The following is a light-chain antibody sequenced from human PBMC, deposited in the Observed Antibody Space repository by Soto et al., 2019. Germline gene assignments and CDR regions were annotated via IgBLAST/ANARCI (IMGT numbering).Light chain of an antibody. V-gene: IGKV3-20*01. CDR2: GAS. Sequence: EIVLTQSPGTLSMSPGEGVTLSCRASQSISSSYLAWYQQKPGQAPRLLIYGASSRATGIPDRFSGSGSGTEFTLTISRLEPEDFAVYYCQYYGTSPYTFGQGTKVDIK. CDR3: QYYGTSPYT. CDR1: QSISSSY. J-gene: IGKJ2*01.